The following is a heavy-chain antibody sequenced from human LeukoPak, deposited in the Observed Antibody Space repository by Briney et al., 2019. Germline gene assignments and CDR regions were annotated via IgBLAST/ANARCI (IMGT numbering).Heavy chain of an antibody. CDR1: GYSISSGYY. J-gene: IGHJ6*03. Sequence: SETLSLTCTVSGYSISSGYYWGWIRQPPGKWLEWIGSIYHSGCTYYNPSLKSRVTISVDTSKNQFSLKLSSVTAADTAVYYCASPALIYDFWSGYYFLRDYYYYYMDVWGKGTTVTVSS. CDR2: IYHSGCT. D-gene: IGHD3-3*01. CDR3: ASPALIYDFWSGYYFLRDYYYYYMDV. V-gene: IGHV4-38-2*02.